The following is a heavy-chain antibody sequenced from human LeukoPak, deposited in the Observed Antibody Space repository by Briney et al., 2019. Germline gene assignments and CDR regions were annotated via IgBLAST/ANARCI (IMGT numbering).Heavy chain of an antibody. J-gene: IGHJ6*02. CDR1: GYTFTSYG. CDR3: ARDGNSGYDLTYYYGMDV. D-gene: IGHD5-12*01. CDR2: ISAYNGNT. V-gene: IGHV1-18*01. Sequence: ASVKVSCKASGYTFTSYGISWVRQAPGQGLEWMGWISAYNGNTNYAQKLQGRVTMTTDTSTSTAYMELRSLRSDDTAVYYCARDGNSGYDLTYYYGMDVWGQGTTVTVSS.